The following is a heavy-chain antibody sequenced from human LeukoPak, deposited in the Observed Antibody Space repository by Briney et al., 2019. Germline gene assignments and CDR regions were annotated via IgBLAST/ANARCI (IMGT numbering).Heavy chain of an antibody. CDR3: ARVRHSSSWYYFDY. CDR1: GGSISSYY. Sequence: SETLSLTCTVSGGSISSYYGSWIRQPPGKGLEWIGYIYYSGSTNYNPSLKIRVTISVDTSKNQFSLKLSSVTAADTAVYYCARVRHSSSWYYFDYWGQGTLVTVSS. J-gene: IGHJ4*02. V-gene: IGHV4-59*01. CDR2: IYYSGST. D-gene: IGHD6-13*01.